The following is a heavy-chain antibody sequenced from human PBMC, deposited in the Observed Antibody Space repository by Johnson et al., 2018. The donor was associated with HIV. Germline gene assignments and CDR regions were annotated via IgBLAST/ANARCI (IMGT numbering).Heavy chain of an antibody. J-gene: IGHJ3*02. V-gene: IGHV3-33*06. D-gene: IGHD2-8*02. CDR3: AKDQSPLMTWWDAFDI. CDR1: GFTFSSYG. CDR2: IWYDGSNK. Sequence: QVQLVESGGGLVQPGRSLRLSCAASGFTFSSYGMHWVRQAPGKGLEWVAVIWYDGSNKYYADSVKGRFTISRDNSKNTLYLQMNSLRAEDTAVYYCAKDQSPLMTWWDAFDIWGQGTMVTVSS.